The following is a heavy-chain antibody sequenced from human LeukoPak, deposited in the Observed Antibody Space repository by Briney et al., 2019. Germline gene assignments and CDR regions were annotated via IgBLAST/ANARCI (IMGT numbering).Heavy chain of an antibody. D-gene: IGHD3-22*01. CDR3: ARVSSGYLTYYFDY. V-gene: IGHV4-61*02. CDR2: ISTSGST. J-gene: IGHJ4*02. Sequence: SQTLSLTCTVSGGSISFGTYYWSWIRQPAGKGLEWIGRISTSGSTIYNPSLKSRVTMSVDTSKGQFSLRLSSVTAADTAVYYCARVSSGYLTYYFDYWGQGTLVTVSS. CDR1: GGSISFGTYY.